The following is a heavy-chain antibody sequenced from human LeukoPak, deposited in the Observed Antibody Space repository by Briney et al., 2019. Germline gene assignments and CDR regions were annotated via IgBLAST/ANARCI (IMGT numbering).Heavy chain of an antibody. D-gene: IGHD6-19*01. V-gene: IGHV3-23*01. CDR1: GFTFSSYA. J-gene: IGHJ4*02. CDR2: ISSSGGST. Sequence: GGSLRLSCAASGFTFSSYAMSWVRQAPGKGLEWVSAISSSGGSTYYADSVKGRFTISRDNSKNTLYLQMSSLRAEDTAVYYCAKDTGSGWSLYYFDYWGQGTLVTVSS. CDR3: AKDTGSGWSLYYFDY.